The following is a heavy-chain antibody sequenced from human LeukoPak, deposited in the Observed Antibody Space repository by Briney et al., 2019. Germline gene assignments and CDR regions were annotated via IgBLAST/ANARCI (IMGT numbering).Heavy chain of an antibody. CDR3: ARASDSDY. Sequence: GGSLRLSCAASGFTFSSYAMSWVRQAPGKGLEWASAISGSGGSTYYADSVKGRFTISRDNAKNSLYLQMNSLRAEDTAVYYCARASDSDYWGQGTLVTVSS. CDR1: GFTFSSYA. CDR2: ISGSGGST. J-gene: IGHJ4*02. V-gene: IGHV3-23*01.